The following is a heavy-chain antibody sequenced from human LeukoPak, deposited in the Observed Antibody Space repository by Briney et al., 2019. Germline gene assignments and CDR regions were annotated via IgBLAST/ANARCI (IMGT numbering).Heavy chain of an antibody. V-gene: IGHV1-2*02. Sequence: ASVKVSCTASGYSFSDNYLHWVRQAPGQGLEWLGWINQNTGDTNYAQKFQGRVTMTRDASISTAYLELTRLKSDDTAVYYWAREVYGDSSNDYWGQGTLLTVSS. CDR3: AREVYGDSSNDY. CDR2: INQNTGDT. CDR1: GYSFSDNY. J-gene: IGHJ4*02. D-gene: IGHD4-17*01.